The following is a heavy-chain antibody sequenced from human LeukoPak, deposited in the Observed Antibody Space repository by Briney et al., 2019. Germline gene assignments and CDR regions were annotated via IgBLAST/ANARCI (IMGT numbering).Heavy chain of an antibody. D-gene: IGHD3-3*01. CDR2: IYYSGST. CDR1: GGSISSYY. Sequence: PSETLSLTCTVSGGSISSYYWSWIRQSPGKGLEWIGYIYYSGSTNYNPSLKSRVTISVDTSKNQFSLKLSSVTAADTAVYYCARQGLYDFWSANYYYGMDVWGQGTTVTVSS. V-gene: IGHV4-59*08. CDR3: ARQGLYDFWSANYYYGMDV. J-gene: IGHJ6*02.